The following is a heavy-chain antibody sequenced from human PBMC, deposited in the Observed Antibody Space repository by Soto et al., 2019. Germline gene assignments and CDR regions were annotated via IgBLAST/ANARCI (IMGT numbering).Heavy chain of an antibody. CDR1: GFTFSSYA. CDR3: AKGSYDFWSGYHHTYYFDY. Sequence: EVQLLESGGGLVQPGGSLRLSCAASGFTFSSYAMSWVRQAPGKGLEWVSAISGSGGSTYYADSVKGRFTISRDNSKNTLYLQMNSLRAEDTAVYYCAKGSYDFWSGYHHTYYFDYWGQGTLVTVSS. D-gene: IGHD3-3*01. V-gene: IGHV3-23*01. CDR2: ISGSGGST. J-gene: IGHJ4*02.